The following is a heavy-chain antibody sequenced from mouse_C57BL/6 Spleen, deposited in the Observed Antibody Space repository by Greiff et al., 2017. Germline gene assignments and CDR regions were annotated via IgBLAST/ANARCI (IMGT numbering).Heavy chain of an antibody. V-gene: IGHV1-85*01. CDR3: ARDTTVVATDFDV. CDR2: IYPRDGST. CDR1: GYTFTSYD. D-gene: IGHD1-1*01. J-gene: IGHJ1*03. Sequence: QVQLKQSGPELVKPGASVKLSCKASGYTFTSYDINWVKQRPGQGLEWIGWIYPRDGSTKYNEKFKGKATLTVDTSSSTAYMELHSLTSEDSAVYFCARDTTVVATDFDVWGTGTTVTVSS.